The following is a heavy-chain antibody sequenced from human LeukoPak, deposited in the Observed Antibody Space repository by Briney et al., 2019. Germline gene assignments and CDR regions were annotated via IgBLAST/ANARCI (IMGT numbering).Heavy chain of an antibody. CDR3: ATSWGIYSEDY. CDR2: IYYSGST. CDR1: GDSISSSSYY. Sequence: SETLSLTCTVSGDSISSSSYYWGWIRQPPGEGLEWIGTIYYSGSTFYNPSLKSRVTISIDTSKNQFSLKLSSVTAADTSVYYCATSWGIYSEDYWGQGTLVTVSS. J-gene: IGHJ4*02. D-gene: IGHD5-12*01. V-gene: IGHV4-39*01.